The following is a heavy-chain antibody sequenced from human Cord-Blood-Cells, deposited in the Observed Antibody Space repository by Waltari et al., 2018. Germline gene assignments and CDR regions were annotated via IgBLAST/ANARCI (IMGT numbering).Heavy chain of an antibody. CDR2: IYYSGST. V-gene: IGHV4-39*01. Sequence: QLQLQESGPGLVKPSETQSPTCTVSGGSMSSSSYYWGWFRQPPGKGLEWIGSIYYSGSTYSNPSLKSRVTISVDTSKNQFSLKLSSVTAADTAVYYCARQVIAAADAFDIWGQGTMVTVSS. D-gene: IGHD6-13*01. CDR1: GGSMSSSSYY. J-gene: IGHJ3*02. CDR3: ARQVIAAADAFDI.